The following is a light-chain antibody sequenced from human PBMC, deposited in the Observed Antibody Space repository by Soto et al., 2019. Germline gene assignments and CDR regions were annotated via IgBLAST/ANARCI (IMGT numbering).Light chain of an antibody. CDR1: QSVLYSSNNKNH. CDR3: QQYYCTLT. J-gene: IGKJ4*01. Sequence: DIVMTQSPDSLAVSLGERATINCKSSQSVLYSSNNKNHLAWYQQKPGQPPKLLIYWASTRESGVPDRFSGSGSGTDFTLTISSLQAEDVAVYYCQQYYCTLTFCGGTKVEIK. CDR2: WAS. V-gene: IGKV4-1*01.